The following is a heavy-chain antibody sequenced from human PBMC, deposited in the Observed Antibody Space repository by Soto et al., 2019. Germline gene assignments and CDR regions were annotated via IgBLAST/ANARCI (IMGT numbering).Heavy chain of an antibody. CDR3: SSRVTDAPP. V-gene: IGHV4-4*02. Sequence: QVQLQASGPGLVKPSGTLSLTCAVSGASISSGWWTWVRQPPGKGLEWIGETLYSGRTNYNSSLNSRVTISIDKSKKQFSLNLSSVTAADTAVYYCSSRVTDAPPWGPGNLVTVSS. CDR2: TLYSGRT. CDR1: GASISSGW. J-gene: IGHJ5*02. D-gene: IGHD3-10*01.